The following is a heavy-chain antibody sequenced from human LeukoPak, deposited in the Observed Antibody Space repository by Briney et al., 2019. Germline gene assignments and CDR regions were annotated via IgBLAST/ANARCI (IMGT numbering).Heavy chain of an antibody. V-gene: IGHV3-7*04. CDR1: GFTFSSYW. J-gene: IGHJ4*02. Sequence: QTGGSLRLSCAASGFTFSSYWMTWVRQAPGKGLEWVANIKGDGSEKYYVDSVKGRFTISRDNAKNSLYLQMNSLRAEDTAVYYCARFQYGSGNYFPNAKLDYWGQGVLVTVSS. D-gene: IGHD3-10*01. CDR3: ARFQYGSGNYFPNAKLDY. CDR2: IKGDGSEK.